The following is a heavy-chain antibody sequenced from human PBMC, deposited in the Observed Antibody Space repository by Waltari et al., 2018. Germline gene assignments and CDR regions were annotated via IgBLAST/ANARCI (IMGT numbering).Heavy chain of an antibody. CDR2: IYYSGSS. D-gene: IGHD5-12*01. J-gene: IGHJ4*02. CDR1: GGSISSSSYY. Sequence: QLQLQESGPGLVKPSETLSLTCTVSGGSISSSSYYWGWIRQPPGKGLEWIGSIYYSGSSYYNPSRKSRVTISVDTSKNQFSLKLSSVTAADTAVYYCARVDIVATHFFWGQGTLVTVSS. CDR3: ARVDIVATHFF. V-gene: IGHV4-39*07.